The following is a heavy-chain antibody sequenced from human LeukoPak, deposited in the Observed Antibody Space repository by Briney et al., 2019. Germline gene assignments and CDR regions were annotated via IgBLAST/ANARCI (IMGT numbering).Heavy chain of an antibody. V-gene: IGHV4-39*01. J-gene: IGHJ4*02. CDR2: IYYSGST. CDR1: GGSIISTGYF. CDR3: ARVSCSTSCYVDY. Sequence: SETLSLTCTVSGGSIISTGYFWGWIRQPPGKGLEWIGTIYYSGSTYYNPSLKSRVTISVDTSKSQFSLKLSSVTAADTAVYYCARVSCSTSCYVDYWGQGTLVTVSS. D-gene: IGHD2-2*01.